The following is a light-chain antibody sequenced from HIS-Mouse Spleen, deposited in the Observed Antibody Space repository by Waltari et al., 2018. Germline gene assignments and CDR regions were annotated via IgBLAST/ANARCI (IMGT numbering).Light chain of an antibody. CDR2: RNN. J-gene: IGLJ3*02. Sequence: SVLTHPPPVYGTPGPRVTISLSGTRSHIGSDYVYSYQSLPGTAPNLLIYRNNQRPSGVPDRFSGSKSGTSASLAISGLRSEDEADYYCAAWDDSLSGPVFGGGTKLTVL. CDR3: AAWDDSLSGPV. V-gene: IGLV1-47*01. CDR1: RSHIGSDY.